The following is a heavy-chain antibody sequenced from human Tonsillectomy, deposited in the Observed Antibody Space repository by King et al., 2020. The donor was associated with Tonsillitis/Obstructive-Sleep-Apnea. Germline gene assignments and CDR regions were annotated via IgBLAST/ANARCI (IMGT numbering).Heavy chain of an antibody. D-gene: IGHD1-1*01. CDR3: ARAGENGYYYYYMDV. CDR1: GYTFTSYY. V-gene: IGHV1-46*01. CDR2: INSSGGST. Sequence: VQLVESGAEVKKPGASVKVSCKASGYTFTSYYMHWVRQAPGQGLEWMGIINSSGGSTSYAQKFQGRVTMTRDTSTSTVYMELSSLRSEDTAVYYCARAGENGYYYYYMDVWGKGTTVTVSS. J-gene: IGHJ6*03.